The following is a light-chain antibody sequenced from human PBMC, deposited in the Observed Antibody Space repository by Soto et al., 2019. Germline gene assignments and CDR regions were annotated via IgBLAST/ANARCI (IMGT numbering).Light chain of an antibody. CDR3: SSYTGAYPLV. CDR1: SSDVGAYNY. Sequence: QSVLAQPASVSGSPGQSIAISCTGTSSDVGAYNYVSWYQQHPGKAPKLIVHEVSDRPSGVSDRFSGSKSGNTASLTISGLQAEDEADYYCSSYTGAYPLVFGTGTKLTVL. V-gene: IGLV2-14*01. CDR2: EVS. J-gene: IGLJ1*01.